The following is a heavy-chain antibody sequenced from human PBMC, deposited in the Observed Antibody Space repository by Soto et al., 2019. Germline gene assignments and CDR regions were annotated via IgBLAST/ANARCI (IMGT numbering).Heavy chain of an antibody. V-gene: IGHV3-23*01. CDR2: ISGSGGRT. J-gene: IGHJ4*02. CDR3: AKATRDYYDSSGYYYPSFDY. Sequence: SLRLSCAASGFTFTSYAMSWVRQAPGKGLEWVSLISGSGGRTYYADSVKGRFTISRDNSKNTLSLQMNSLRAEDTAVYYCAKATRDYYDSSGYYYPSFDYWGQGTLVTVSS. CDR1: GFTFTSYA. D-gene: IGHD3-22*01.